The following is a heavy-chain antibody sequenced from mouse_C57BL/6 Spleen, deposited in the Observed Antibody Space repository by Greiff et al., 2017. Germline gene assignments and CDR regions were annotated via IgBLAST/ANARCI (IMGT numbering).Heavy chain of an antibody. Sequence: QVQLKESGAELVKPGASVTLSCKASGYTFTEYTIHWVKQRSGQGLEWIGWFYPGSGSIKYNEKFKDKATLTADKSSSTVYMERSRLTSEDSAVYFGARHEETYAFDYWGQGTTRTVSS. D-gene: IGHD5-1*01. CDR3: ARHEETYAFDY. CDR1: GYTFTEYT. V-gene: IGHV1-62-2*01. CDR2: FYPGSGSI. J-gene: IGHJ2*01.